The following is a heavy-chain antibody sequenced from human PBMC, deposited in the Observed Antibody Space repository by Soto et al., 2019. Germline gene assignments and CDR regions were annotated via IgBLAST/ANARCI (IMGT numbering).Heavy chain of an antibody. CDR3: ASRDFWSGYYMADYYYGMDV. CDR1: GYTFTSYG. Sequence: ASVRVSCKASGYTFTSYGISWVRQAPGQGLEWMGWISAYNGNTNYAQKLQGRVTMTTDTSTSTAYMELRSLRSDDTAVYYCASRDFWSGYYMADYYYGMDVWGQGTTVTVSS. CDR2: ISAYNGNT. D-gene: IGHD3-3*01. V-gene: IGHV1-18*01. J-gene: IGHJ6*02.